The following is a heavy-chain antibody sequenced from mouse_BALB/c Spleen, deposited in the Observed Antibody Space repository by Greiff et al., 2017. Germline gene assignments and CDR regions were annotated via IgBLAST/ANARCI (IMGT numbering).Heavy chain of an antibody. D-gene: IGHD2-2*01. J-gene: IGHJ4*01. CDR2: ISSGSSTI. CDR3: ARGSYYGYDGAMDY. Sequence: EVKLVESGGGLVQPGGSRKLSCAASGFTFSSFGMHWVRQAPEKGLEWVAYISSGSSTIYYADTVKGRFTISRDNPKNTLFLQMTSLRSEDTAMYYCARGSYYGYDGAMDYWGQGTSVTVSS. CDR1: GFTFSSFG. V-gene: IGHV5-17*02.